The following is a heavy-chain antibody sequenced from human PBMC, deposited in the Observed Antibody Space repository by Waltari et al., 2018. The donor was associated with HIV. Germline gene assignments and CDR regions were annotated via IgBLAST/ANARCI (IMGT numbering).Heavy chain of an antibody. CDR2: IWYDGSKK. CDR3: ARGAPWDGYNSDWYFDL. V-gene: IGHV3-33*01. Sequence: QVQLVQWGGGVVQPGRSLRLSCAASGFTFNNYGMSWVRQTPGKGLDWGAVIWYDGSKKDYADSVKGRFTISRDNSNKRLYLQMNSLRVDDTAVYLCARGAPWDGYNSDWYFDLWGRGTLVTVSS. J-gene: IGHJ2*01. D-gene: IGHD5-12*01. CDR1: GFTFNNYG.